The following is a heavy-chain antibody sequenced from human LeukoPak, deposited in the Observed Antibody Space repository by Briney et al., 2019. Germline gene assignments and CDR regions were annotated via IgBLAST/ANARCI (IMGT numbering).Heavy chain of an antibody. Sequence: GGSLRLSCAASGFTFSSYAMHWVRQAPGKGLEYVSAISSNGGSTYYANSVKGRFTISRDNSKNTLYLQMGSLRAEDMAVYYCARGTSHYGTELGYWGQGTLVTVSS. CDR2: ISSNGGST. V-gene: IGHV3-64*01. J-gene: IGHJ4*02. D-gene: IGHD1-26*01. CDR3: ARGTSHYGTELGY. CDR1: GFTFSSYA.